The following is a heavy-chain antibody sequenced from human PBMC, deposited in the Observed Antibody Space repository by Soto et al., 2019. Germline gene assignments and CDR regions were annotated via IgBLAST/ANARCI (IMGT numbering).Heavy chain of an antibody. CDR3: ARLYYDFWSGYSPYYMDV. CDR2: IYPGDSDT. J-gene: IGHJ6*03. V-gene: IGHV5-51*01. Sequence: GESLKISCKGSGYIFTSYWIGWVRQMPGKGLEWMGIIYPGDSDTRYSPSFQGQVTISADKSISTAYLQWSSLKASDTAMYYCARLYYDFWSGYSPYYMDVWGKGTTVTVSS. D-gene: IGHD3-3*01. CDR1: GYIFTSYW.